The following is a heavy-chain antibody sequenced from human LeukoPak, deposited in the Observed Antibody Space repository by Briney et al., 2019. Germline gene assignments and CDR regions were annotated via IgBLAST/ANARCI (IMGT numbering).Heavy chain of an antibody. CDR1: GGSISSGDYY. Sequence: SETLSLTCTDSGGSISSGDYYWSWIRQPPGKGLEWIGYIYYSGSTYYNPSLKSRVTISVDTSKNQFSLKLSSVTAADTAVYYCARSLLPYCSGGSCYQVHGMDVWGQGTTVTVSS. V-gene: IGHV4-30-4*01. CDR3: ARSLLPYCSGGSCYQVHGMDV. J-gene: IGHJ6*02. D-gene: IGHD2-15*01. CDR2: IYYSGST.